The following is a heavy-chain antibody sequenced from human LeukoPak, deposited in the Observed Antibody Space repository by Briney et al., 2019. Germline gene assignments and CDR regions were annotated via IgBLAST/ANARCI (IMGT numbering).Heavy chain of an antibody. CDR3: ARHIDGYTHFDY. D-gene: IGHD5-24*01. CDR2: IYDSGST. J-gene: IGHJ4*02. V-gene: IGHV4-59*08. Sequence: PSETLSLTCTVSGGSISSYYWSWIRQPPGKGLEWIGYIYDSGSTNYNPSLKSRVTISVDTSKNQFSLKLSSVTAADTAVYYCARHIDGYTHFDYWGQGTLVTVSS. CDR1: GGSISSYY.